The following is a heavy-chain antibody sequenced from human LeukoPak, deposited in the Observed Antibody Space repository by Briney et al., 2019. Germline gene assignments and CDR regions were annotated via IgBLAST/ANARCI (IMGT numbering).Heavy chain of an antibody. CDR2: TYYRSKWYN. V-gene: IGHV6-1*01. CDR1: GDSVSSNSAA. J-gene: IGHJ6*02. D-gene: IGHD2-2*01. CDR3: ARVPGYYYYYGMDV. Sequence: SQTLSLTCALSGDSVSSNSAAWNWIRQSPSRGLEWLGRTYYRSKWYNDYAVSVKSRITISPDTSKNQFSLQLNSVTPEDTAVYYCARVPGYYYYYGMDVWGQGTTVTVSS.